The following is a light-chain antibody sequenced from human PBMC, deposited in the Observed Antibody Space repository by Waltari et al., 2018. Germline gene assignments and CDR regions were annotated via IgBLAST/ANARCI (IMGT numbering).Light chain of an antibody. J-gene: IGKJ1*01. CDR1: QTVSSN. V-gene: IGKV3-15*01. CDR2: GAS. Sequence: ETELTQSPATLSVSPGERVTLSCRASQTVSSNLAWYQQKPGQVPRLLVYGASFRATGIPARFSGSGSGTQFTLTINSLQSEDFAVYYCQQYNNWPPWTFGQGTKVEIK. CDR3: QQYNNWPPWT.